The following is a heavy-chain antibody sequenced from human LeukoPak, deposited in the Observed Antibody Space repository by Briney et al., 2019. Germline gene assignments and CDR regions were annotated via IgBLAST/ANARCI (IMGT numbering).Heavy chain of an antibody. D-gene: IGHD6-13*01. Sequence: GGSLRLSCAASGFTFSDYYMSWIRQAPGKGLEWVSYISSSGSIIYYADSVKGRFTISRDNAKDSLYLQMNSLRAEDTAVYYCARAASSSWTDFASWGQGTLVTVSS. CDR3: ARAASSSWTDFAS. CDR2: ISSSGSII. J-gene: IGHJ4*02. V-gene: IGHV3-11*01. CDR1: GFTFSDYY.